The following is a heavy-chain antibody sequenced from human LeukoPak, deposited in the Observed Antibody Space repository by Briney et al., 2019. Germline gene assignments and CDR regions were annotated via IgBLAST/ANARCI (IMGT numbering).Heavy chain of an antibody. D-gene: IGHD4-17*01. J-gene: IGHJ5*02. CDR3: ARSYFGDLNYFDP. V-gene: IGHV1-18*04. CDR2: ISPYNGNT. Sequence: ASVKVSCKDSGYSFTTCGVNWLRQAPGQGLEWMGWISPYNGNTNYAQKVQGRVTMTADTSTSTVYMELRSLRSDDTAVYYCARSYFGDLNYFDPWGQGTLVTVSS. CDR1: GYSFTTCG.